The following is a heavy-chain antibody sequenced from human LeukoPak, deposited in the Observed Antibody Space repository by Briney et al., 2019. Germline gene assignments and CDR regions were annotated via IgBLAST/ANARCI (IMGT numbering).Heavy chain of an antibody. D-gene: IGHD1-14*01. V-gene: IGHV3-48*03. CDR2: ISSSGSTI. Sequence: GGSLRLPCAASGFTFSSYEMNWVRQAPGKGLEWVSYISSSGSTIYYADSVKGRFTISRDNAKNSLYLQMNSLRAEDTAVYYCARDGSPRTHYYYYYYMDVWGKGTTVTVSS. J-gene: IGHJ6*03. CDR1: GFTFSSYE. CDR3: ARDGSPRTHYYYYYYMDV.